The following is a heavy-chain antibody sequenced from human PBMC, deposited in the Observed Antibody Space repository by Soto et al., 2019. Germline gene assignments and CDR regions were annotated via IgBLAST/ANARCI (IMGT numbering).Heavy chain of an antibody. CDR3: AKDSGPYYYGSGSYYNDD. Sequence: GGSLRLSCAASGFTFSSYAMSWVRQAPGKGLEWVSAISGSGGSTYYADSVKGRFTISRDNSKNTLYLQMNSLRAEDTAVYYCAKDSGPYYYGSGSYYNDDWGQGTLVTVPQ. CDR2: ISGSGGST. V-gene: IGHV3-23*01. D-gene: IGHD3-10*01. CDR1: GFTFSSYA. J-gene: IGHJ4*02.